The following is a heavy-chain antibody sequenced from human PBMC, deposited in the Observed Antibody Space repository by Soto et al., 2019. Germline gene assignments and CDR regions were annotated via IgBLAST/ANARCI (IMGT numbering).Heavy chain of an antibody. CDR2: INTNTGNP. D-gene: IGHD3-10*01. J-gene: IGHJ4*02. V-gene: IGHV7-4-1*02. Sequence: ASVKVSCKASGYTFTSYAMNWVRQAPGQGLEWMGWINTNTGNPTYAQGFTGRFVFSLDTSVNTAYLQISSLKAEDTAVYYCAREGAPGVTMVRGGLFDYWGQGTLVTVSS. CDR3: AREGAPGVTMVRGGLFDY. CDR1: GYTFTSYA.